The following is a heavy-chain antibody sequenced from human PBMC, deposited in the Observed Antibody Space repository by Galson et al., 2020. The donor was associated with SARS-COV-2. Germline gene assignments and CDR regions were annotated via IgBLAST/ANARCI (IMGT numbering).Heavy chain of an antibody. D-gene: IGHD6-19*01. CDR2: VYYTGST. J-gene: IGHJ4*02. CDR1: GGSISSYY. Sequence: SQTLSLTCTVSGGSISSYYWTWFRQLPGKGLDWIGYVYYTGSTKYNPSLNSRVTILVDTSRNQFSLKLTSATAADTAVYYCARAPHYSSGYYEFDSWGQGILVSVSS. V-gene: IGHV4-59*01. CDR3: ARAPHYSSGYYEFDS.